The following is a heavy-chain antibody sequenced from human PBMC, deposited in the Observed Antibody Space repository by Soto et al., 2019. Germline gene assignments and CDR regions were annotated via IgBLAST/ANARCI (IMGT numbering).Heavy chain of an antibody. CDR2: IVPILDMI. CDR3: ARAAGSDWHNRR. D-gene: IGHD1-20*01. V-gene: IGHV1-69*02. J-gene: IGHJ4*02. Sequence: QVQLVQSGAEVKKPGSSVKVSCQVSGGTFGSQSFTWVRQAPGQGLEWMGRIVPILDMINYSQKFQDRLTITADKSTSTAYMELSSMTHDDTALYYCARAAGSDWHNRRWGQGHIVTVSS. CDR1: GGTFGSQS.